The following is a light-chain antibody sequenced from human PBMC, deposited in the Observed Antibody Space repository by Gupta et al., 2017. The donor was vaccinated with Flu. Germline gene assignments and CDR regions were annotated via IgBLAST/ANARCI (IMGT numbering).Light chain of an antibody. V-gene: IGKV1-12*01. CDR3: QQSSSFPRT. CDR1: QDVGNW. CDR2: GAS. J-gene: IGKJ1*01. Sequence: PSSVSASVGDRVTTAWRASQDVGNWLAWYQQKPGEVPKLLIYGASSLQRGVPSRFSGSGSGTDFTLTIRSLQSEDFATYYCQQSSSFPRTFGQGTRVEI.